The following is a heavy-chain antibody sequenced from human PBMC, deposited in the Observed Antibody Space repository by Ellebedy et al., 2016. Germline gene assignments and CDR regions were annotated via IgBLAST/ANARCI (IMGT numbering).Heavy chain of an antibody. J-gene: IGHJ4*02. V-gene: IGHV3-23*01. CDR1: GLTVSSFF. CDR3: RRGHYFHL. CDR2: MRGDGAKT. Sequence: GESLKISCAPSGLTVSSFFMGWVRQAPGKGLEWVSTMRGDGAKTHLADSVKGRFTMSRDIPKNTVYLQMNRLRAEDTAVYYCRRGHYFHLWGQGTLVTVSS.